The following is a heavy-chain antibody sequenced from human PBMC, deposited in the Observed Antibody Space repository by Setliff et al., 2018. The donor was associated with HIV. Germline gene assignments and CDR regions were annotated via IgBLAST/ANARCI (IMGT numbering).Heavy chain of an antibody. D-gene: IGHD4-4*01. Sequence: SVNVSCKASGGTFRTFGISWVRQAPGQGLEWMGGSIPIFGTAKYAQKFQGRVTITADESTSTAYMELSSLRSEDTAVYYCATNSEMTTINYYYYYMDVWGKGTTVTVSS. J-gene: IGHJ6*03. CDR2: SIPIFGTA. CDR3: ATNSEMTTINYYYYYMDV. CDR1: GGTFRTFG. V-gene: IGHV1-69*13.